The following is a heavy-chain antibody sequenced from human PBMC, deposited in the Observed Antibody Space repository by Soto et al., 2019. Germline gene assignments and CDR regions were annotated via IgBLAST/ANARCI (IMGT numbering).Heavy chain of an antibody. CDR2: IYPGDSDT. CDR1: GYSFTSYW. J-gene: IGHJ3*02. Sequence: GESLKISCKGSGYSFTSYWIGWVRQMPGKGLEWMGIIYPGDSDTRYSPSFQGQVTISADKSISTAYLQWSSLKASDTAMYYCARESPTYYYDIVGDGFGIWGQGAMVTVSS. V-gene: IGHV5-51*01. D-gene: IGHD3-22*01. CDR3: ARESPTYYYDIVGDGFGI.